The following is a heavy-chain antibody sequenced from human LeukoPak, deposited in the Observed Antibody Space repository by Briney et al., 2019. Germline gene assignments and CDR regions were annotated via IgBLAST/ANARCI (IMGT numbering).Heavy chain of an antibody. CDR2: IIPILGIA. Sequence: ASVKVSCKASGGTFSSYAISWVRQAPGQGLEWMGRIIPILGIANYVQKFQGRVTITADKSTSTAYMELSSLRSEDTAVYYCAYVYSGGSCYFVWGQGTLVTVSS. CDR1: GGTFSSYA. J-gene: IGHJ4*02. CDR3: AYVYSGGSCYFV. D-gene: IGHD2-15*01. V-gene: IGHV1-69*04.